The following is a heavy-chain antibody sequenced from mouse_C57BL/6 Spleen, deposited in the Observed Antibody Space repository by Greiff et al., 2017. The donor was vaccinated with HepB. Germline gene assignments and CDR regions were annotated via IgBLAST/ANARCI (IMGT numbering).Heavy chain of an antibody. D-gene: IGHD2-5*01. Sequence: QVQLKESGAELVKPGASVKISCKASGYAFSSYWMNWVKQRPGKGLEWIGQIYPGDGDTNYNGKFKGKATLTADKSSSTAYMQLSSLTSEDSAVYFCARKDYYSTYFDYWGQGTTLTVSS. V-gene: IGHV1-80*01. CDR2: IYPGDGDT. J-gene: IGHJ2*01. CDR1: GYAFSSYW. CDR3: ARKDYYSTYFDY.